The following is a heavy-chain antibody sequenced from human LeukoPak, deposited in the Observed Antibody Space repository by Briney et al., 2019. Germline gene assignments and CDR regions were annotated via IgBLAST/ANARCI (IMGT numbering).Heavy chain of an antibody. J-gene: IGHJ4*02. CDR1: GFTFSSYA. CDR3: AKGKDDSSGWYFFY. CDR2: ISGSGGST. V-gene: IGHV3-23*01. Sequence: PGGSLRLSCAASGFTFSSYAMSWVRQAPGKGLEWVSAISGSGGSTYYADSVKGRFTISRDNSKNTLYLQMNSLRAEGTAVYYCAKGKDDSSGWYFFYWGQGTLVTVSS. D-gene: IGHD6-19*01.